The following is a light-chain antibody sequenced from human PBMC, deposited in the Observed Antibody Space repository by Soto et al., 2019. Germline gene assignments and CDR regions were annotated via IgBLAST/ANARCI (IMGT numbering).Light chain of an antibody. J-gene: IGKJ4*01. CDR3: QQYGSSPIT. V-gene: IGKV3-20*01. CDR2: GAS. CDR1: QSVSSSY. Sequence: EIVLTQSPGTLSLSPGERATLSCRASQSVSSSYLAWYQQKPGQAPRLLIYGASSMATGIPDRFSGSGSGIDFTLTISRLEPEDFAVYYCQQYGSSPITFGGGTKVEIK.